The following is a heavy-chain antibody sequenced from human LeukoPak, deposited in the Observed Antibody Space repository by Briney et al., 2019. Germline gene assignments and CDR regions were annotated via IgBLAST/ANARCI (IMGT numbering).Heavy chain of an antibody. CDR2: MNPNSGNT. D-gene: IGHD2-2*02. CDR1: GYTFTSYD. V-gene: IGHV1-8*01. Sequence: ASVKVSCKASGYTFTSYDINWVRQATGQGLEWMGWMNPNSGNTGYAQKFQGRVTMTRDTSISTAYMGLSRLRSDDTAVYYCASATTYCSSTSCYSDYYYYMDVWGKGTTVTVSS. J-gene: IGHJ6*03. CDR3: ASATTYCSSTSCYSDYYYYMDV.